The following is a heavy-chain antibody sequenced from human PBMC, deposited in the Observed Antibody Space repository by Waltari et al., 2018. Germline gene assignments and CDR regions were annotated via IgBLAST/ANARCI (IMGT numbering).Heavy chain of an antibody. D-gene: IGHD2-15*01. CDR2: INHSGST. CDR3: ASFTGYCSGGSCPTNSWFDP. Sequence: QVQLQQWGAGLLKPSETLSLTCAVYGGSFSGYYWSWIRQPPGKGLEWIGEINHSGSTNYNPSLKSRVTISVDTSKNQFSLKLSSVTAADTAVYYGASFTGYCSGGSCPTNSWFDPWGQGTLVTVSS. V-gene: IGHV4-34*01. J-gene: IGHJ5*02. CDR1: GGSFSGYY.